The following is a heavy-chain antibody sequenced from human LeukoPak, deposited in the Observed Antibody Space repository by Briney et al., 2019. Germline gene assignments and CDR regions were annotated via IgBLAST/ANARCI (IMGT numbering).Heavy chain of an antibody. D-gene: IGHD7-27*01. CDR1: GGSISTYY. Sequence: SETLSLTCTVSGGSISTYYWSWIRQPPRQGLEWIAYISHSGSTNYNPSLKSRVTISVDPSKNQFSLKLSSVTAADTAVCYCARTRWGAHHSGAEYYYSYVMDVWGQGTTVTVSS. CDR2: ISHSGST. V-gene: IGHV4-59*08. J-gene: IGHJ6*02. CDR3: ARTRWGAHHSGAEYYYSYVMDV.